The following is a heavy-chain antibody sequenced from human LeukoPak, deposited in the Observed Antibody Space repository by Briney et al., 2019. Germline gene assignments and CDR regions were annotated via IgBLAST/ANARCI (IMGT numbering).Heavy chain of an antibody. CDR3: ARDRFYYGSGGHYYYYGMDV. J-gene: IGHJ6*02. CDR2: IYYTGGT. CDR1: AGSISNYY. D-gene: IGHD3-10*01. Sequence: SETLSLTCTVSAGSISNYYWNWIRQPPGKGLEWIGYIYYTGGTKYNPSLKSRVTMSVDTSKNQFSLKLSSVTAADTAVYYCARDRFYYGSGGHYYYYGMDVWGQGTTVTVSS. V-gene: IGHV4-59*01.